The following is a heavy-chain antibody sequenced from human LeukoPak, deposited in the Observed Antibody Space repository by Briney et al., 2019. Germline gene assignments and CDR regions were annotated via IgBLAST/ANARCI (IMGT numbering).Heavy chain of an antibody. V-gene: IGHV3-23*01. CDR1: GFSFSNYG. Sequence: GGSLRLSCAASGFSFSNYGMNWVRQAPGKGLEWVSGITGHGDTTYYADSVKGRFTISRDNSRNTVYLQMNSLRAEDTAVYYCVGHSDYWGQGTLVTVSS. D-gene: IGHD3-16*01. CDR2: ITGHGDTT. J-gene: IGHJ4*02. CDR3: VGHSDY.